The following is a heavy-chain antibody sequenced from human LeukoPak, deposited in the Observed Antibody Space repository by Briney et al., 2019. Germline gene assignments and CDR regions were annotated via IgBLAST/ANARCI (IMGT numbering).Heavy chain of an antibody. Sequence: SVTLSLTCAVYGGSFSGYYWSWIRQPPGKGLEWIGEINHSGSTNYNPSLKSRVTISVDTSKNQFALKLSSVTAADTAVYYCARGSVYYGSGSYDYWGQGTLVTVSS. CDR3: ARGSVYYGSGSYDY. D-gene: IGHD3-10*01. CDR1: GGSFSGYY. J-gene: IGHJ4*02. V-gene: IGHV4-34*01. CDR2: INHSGST.